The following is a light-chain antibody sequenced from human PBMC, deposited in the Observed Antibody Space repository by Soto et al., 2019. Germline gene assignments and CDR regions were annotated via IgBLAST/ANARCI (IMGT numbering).Light chain of an antibody. J-gene: IGKJ1*01. Sequence: EIVLTQSPGTLSLSPGERATLSCWAGQSVSRTFLAWFQQKPGQAPRLLIYGASTRATCIPDRFSGSGCGRDFPLTINRPEPEGSSVYYCQQFGTSPLWTFGQGNKVAIK. V-gene: IGKV3-20*01. CDR1: QSVSRTF. CDR3: QQFGTSPLWT. CDR2: GAS.